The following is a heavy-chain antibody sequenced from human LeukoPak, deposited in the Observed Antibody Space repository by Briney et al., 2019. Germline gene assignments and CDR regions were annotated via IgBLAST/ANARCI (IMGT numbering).Heavy chain of an antibody. Sequence: GSLRLSCAASGFTFSSYAMSWVRQAPGKGLEWVSAISGSGGSTYYADSVKGRFTISRDNSKNTLYLQMNSLRAEDTAVYYCAKGRYCSGGSCFLAMVHTNDYWGQGTLVTVSS. J-gene: IGHJ4*02. CDR1: GFTFSSYA. CDR3: AKGRYCSGGSCFLAMVHTNDY. D-gene: IGHD2-15*01. CDR2: ISGSGGST. V-gene: IGHV3-23*01.